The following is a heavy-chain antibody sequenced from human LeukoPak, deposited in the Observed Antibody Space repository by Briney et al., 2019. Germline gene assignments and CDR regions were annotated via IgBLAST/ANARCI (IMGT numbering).Heavy chain of an antibody. J-gene: IGHJ4*02. D-gene: IGHD3-22*01. V-gene: IGHV3-74*01. CDR3: ARAVRYYDSSGYHDF. Sequence: GGSLRLSCAASGFTFSSNWMHWVRQAPGKGLVWVSRINSDGSSTSYADSVKGRFTISRDNAKNTLYLQMNSLRAEDTAVYYCARAVRYYDSSGYHDFWGQGTLVTVSS. CDR1: GFTFSSNW. CDR2: INSDGSST.